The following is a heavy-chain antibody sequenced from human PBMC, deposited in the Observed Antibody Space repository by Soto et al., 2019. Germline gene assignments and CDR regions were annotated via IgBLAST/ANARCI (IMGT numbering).Heavy chain of an antibody. CDR3: TRHVELLWFGELFDY. D-gene: IGHD3-10*01. V-gene: IGHV3-73*02. J-gene: IGHJ4*02. CDR1: GFTFSGSA. Sequence: EVQLVESGGGLVQPGGSLKLSCAASGFTFSGSAMHWVRQASGKGLEWVGRIRSKANSYATAYAASVKGRFTIFRDDSKNTAYLQMNNLKTEDTAVYYCTRHVELLWFGELFDYWGQGTLVTVSS. CDR2: IRSKANSYAT.